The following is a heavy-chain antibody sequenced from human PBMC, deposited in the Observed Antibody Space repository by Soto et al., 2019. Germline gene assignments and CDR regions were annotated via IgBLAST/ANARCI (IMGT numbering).Heavy chain of an antibody. CDR3: ARSTQNLDY. D-gene: IGHD1-1*01. V-gene: IGHV3-74*01. J-gene: IGHJ4*02. Sequence: XSLRLSFAASGFTFSSYWMHWVRQAPGEGLVWVSRINSDGSSTSYADSVRGRFTISRDNAKNTLYLQMNSLRAEDTAVYYCARSTQNLDYWGQGTLVTVSS. CDR1: GFTFSSYW. CDR2: INSDGSST.